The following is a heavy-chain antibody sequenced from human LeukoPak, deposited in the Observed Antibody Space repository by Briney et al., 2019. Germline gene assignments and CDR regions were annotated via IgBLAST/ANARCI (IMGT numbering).Heavy chain of an antibody. V-gene: IGHV4-59*05. CDR3: ARLGDYDYVWGSYRYTFDY. J-gene: IGHJ4*02. D-gene: IGHD3-16*02. Sequence: PSETLSLTCTVSGGSISSYYWSWIRQPAGKGLEWIGSIYYSGSTYYNPSLKSRVTISVDTSKNQFSLKLSSVTAADTAVYYCARLGDYDYVWGSYRYTFDYWGQGTLVTVSS. CDR1: GGSISSYY. CDR2: IYYSGST.